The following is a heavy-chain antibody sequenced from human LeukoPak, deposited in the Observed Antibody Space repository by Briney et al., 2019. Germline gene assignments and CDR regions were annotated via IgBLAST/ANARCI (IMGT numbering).Heavy chain of an antibody. CDR3: AKDREYSYGYFFDY. Sequence: PGGSLRLSCAASGFTFSSYAMSWVRQAPGKGLEWVSGISGSGDSTYYADSVKGRFTISRDNSQNTLFLQMNSLRAEDTAVYYCAKDREYSYGYFFDYWGQGTLVTVSS. CDR2: ISGSGDST. V-gene: IGHV3-23*01. D-gene: IGHD5-18*01. CDR1: GFTFSSYA. J-gene: IGHJ4*02.